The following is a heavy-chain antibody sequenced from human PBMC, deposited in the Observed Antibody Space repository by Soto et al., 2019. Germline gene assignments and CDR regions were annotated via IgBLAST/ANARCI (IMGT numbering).Heavy chain of an antibody. J-gene: IGHJ4*02. CDR2: IYTSGST. CDR1: GASLNNYY. CDR3: ARGSLAPDY. D-gene: IGHD1-26*01. Sequence: SETLSLTCTVSGASLNNYYWSWAWQPAGKGLEWVGRIYTSGSTNYNPSLESRVTMSVDTSKNQFSLKLSSVTAADTAVYYCARGSLAPDYWGQGTLVTVSS. V-gene: IGHV4-4*07.